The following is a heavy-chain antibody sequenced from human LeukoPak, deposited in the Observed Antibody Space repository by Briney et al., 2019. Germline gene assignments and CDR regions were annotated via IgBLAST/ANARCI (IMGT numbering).Heavy chain of an antibody. J-gene: IGHJ4*02. D-gene: IGHD6-13*01. Sequence: ASVKVSCEASGYTFTSYGISWVRQAPGQGLEWMGWISAYNGNTNYAQKLQGRVTMTTDTSTSTAYMELRSLRSDDTAVYYCARSAGQRNSSSWYYPMVWGQEPWSPSPQ. V-gene: IGHV1-18*01. CDR3: ARSAGQRNSSSWYYPMV. CDR2: ISAYNGNT. CDR1: GYTFTSYG.